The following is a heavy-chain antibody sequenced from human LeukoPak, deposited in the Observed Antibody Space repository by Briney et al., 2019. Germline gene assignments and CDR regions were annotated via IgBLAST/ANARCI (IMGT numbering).Heavy chain of an antibody. CDR3: ARVARPSRYYYYYMDV. CDR1: GGSISSSPCY. J-gene: IGHJ6*03. Sequence: SETRSLTCTVSGGSISSSPCYWGWIRQPPGKGLEWIGYIYYSGSTNYNPSLKSRVTISVDTSKNQFSLKLSSVTAADTAVYYCARVARPSRYYYYYMDVWGKGTTVTVSS. V-gene: IGHV4-61*05. CDR2: IYYSGST. D-gene: IGHD5-12*01.